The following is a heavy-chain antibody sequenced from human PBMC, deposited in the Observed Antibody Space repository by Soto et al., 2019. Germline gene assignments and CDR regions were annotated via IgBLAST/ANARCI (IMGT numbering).Heavy chain of an antibody. D-gene: IGHD3-10*01. CDR3: ARGGVTLAWNYYYYGMDV. Sequence: SETLSLTCGVSGGSFSGHYWSWIRQPPGKGLEWIGEIIPTGTTTYNPSLKSRLSISLDTSNNQFSLNLTSVSAADTAVYYCARGGVTLAWNYYYYGMDVWGQGTTVTV. J-gene: IGHJ6*02. CDR2: IIPTGTT. CDR1: GGSFSGHY. V-gene: IGHV4-34*01.